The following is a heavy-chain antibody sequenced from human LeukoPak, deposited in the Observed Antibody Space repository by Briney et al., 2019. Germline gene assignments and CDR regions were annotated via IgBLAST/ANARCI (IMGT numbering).Heavy chain of an antibody. CDR3: ARDKGSSGWFYYYYFMDL. D-gene: IGHD6-19*01. CDR2: INPKSGDT. J-gene: IGHJ6*03. V-gene: IGHV1-2*02. CDR1: GYTFSGSY. Sequence: ASVTVSCKASGYTFSGSYIHWVRQAPGQGLEWMGWINPKSGDTKYSQKFQGRVSMTSDTSIATAYMELSRLNSDDTAVYYCARDKGSSGWFYYYYFMDLWGRGTTVIVS.